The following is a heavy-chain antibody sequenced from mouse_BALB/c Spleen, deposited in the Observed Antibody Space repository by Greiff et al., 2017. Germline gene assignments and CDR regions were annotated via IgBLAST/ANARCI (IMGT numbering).Heavy chain of an antibody. V-gene: IGHV1S81*02. Sequence: VQLQQPGAELVKPGASVKLSCKASGYTFTSYWMHWVKQRPGQGLEWIGEINPSNGRTNYNEKFKSKATLTVDKSSSTAYMQLSSLTSEDSAVYYCARGYYRYDDPAWFAYWGQGTLVTVSA. J-gene: IGHJ3*01. CDR1: GYTFTSYW. CDR2: INPSNGRT. CDR3: ARGYYRYDDPAWFAY. D-gene: IGHD2-14*01.